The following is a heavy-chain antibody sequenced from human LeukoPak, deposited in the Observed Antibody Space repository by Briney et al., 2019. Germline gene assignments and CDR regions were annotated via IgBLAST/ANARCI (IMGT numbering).Heavy chain of an antibody. V-gene: IGHV3-64*02. CDR2: ISRDGGTT. CDR1: RFTFSNYA. J-gene: IGHJ5*01. Sequence: PGGSLRISCSASRFTFSNYAIHWVRQAPGKGLEYISAISRDGGTTYYADSVKGRFTISRDNSKNTLYLQMGSLRADDMAVYYCARIGGTNYYDSWGQGTLVTVSS. D-gene: IGHD2-15*01. CDR3: ARIGGTNYYDS.